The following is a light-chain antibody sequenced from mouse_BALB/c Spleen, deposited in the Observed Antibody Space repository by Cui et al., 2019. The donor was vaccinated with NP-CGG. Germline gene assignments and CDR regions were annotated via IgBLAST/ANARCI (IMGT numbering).Light chain of an antibody. J-gene: IGLJ1*01. CDR3: ALWYSNHWV. CDR2: GTN. CDR1: TGAVTTSNY. V-gene: IGLV1*01. Sequence: QEVVTHESALTTSPGETVTFTCRSSTGAVTTSNYANWVQEKPDHLFTGLIGGTNNRAPGVPARFSGSLIGDKAALTITGAQAEDEAIYFCALWYSNHWVFGGGTKLTVL.